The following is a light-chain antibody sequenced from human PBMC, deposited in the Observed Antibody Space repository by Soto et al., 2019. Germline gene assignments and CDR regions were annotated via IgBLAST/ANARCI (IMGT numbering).Light chain of an antibody. Sequence: QSALTQPASVSGSPEQSITISCTGTSSDVGAYNLVSWYQQHPGKAPRLIIYEDSKRPSGISPRFSGSKSDNTASLTISELRAEDEAHYHCCSYAGSRTFVFGGGTKLTVL. V-gene: IGLV2-23*01. CDR1: SSDVGAYNL. CDR2: EDS. J-gene: IGLJ3*02. CDR3: CSYAGSRTFV.